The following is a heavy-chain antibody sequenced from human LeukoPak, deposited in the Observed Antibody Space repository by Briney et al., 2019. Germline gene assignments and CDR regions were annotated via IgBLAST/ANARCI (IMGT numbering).Heavy chain of an antibody. V-gene: IGHV4-34*01. Sequence: SETLSLTCAVYGGPFSGYYWSWIRQPPGKGLEWIGEINHSGSTNYNPSLKSRVTISVDTSKNQFSLKLNSVTAADTAVYYCARIGIAATGGKRRGPVAPYYFDYWGQGTLVTVSS. J-gene: IGHJ4*02. D-gene: IGHD6-13*01. CDR1: GGPFSGYY. CDR2: INHSGST. CDR3: ARIGIAATGGKRRGPVAPYYFDY.